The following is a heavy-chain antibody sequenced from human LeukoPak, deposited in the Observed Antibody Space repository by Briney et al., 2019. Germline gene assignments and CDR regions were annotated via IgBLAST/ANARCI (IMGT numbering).Heavy chain of an antibody. V-gene: IGHV4-30-2*01. CDR3: ARGEDIVLMVYFDY. J-gene: IGHJ4*02. CDR1: GGSISSGGYY. CDR2: IYHSGST. Sequence: SQTLSLTCTVSGGSISSGGYYWSWIRQPPGKGLEWIGYIYHSGSTYYNPSLKSRVTISVDRSKNQFSLKLSSVTAADTAVYYCARGEDIVLMVYFDYWGQGTLVTVSS. D-gene: IGHD2-8*01.